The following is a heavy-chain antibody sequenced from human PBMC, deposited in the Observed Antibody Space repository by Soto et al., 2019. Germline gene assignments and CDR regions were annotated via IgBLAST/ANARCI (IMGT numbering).Heavy chain of an antibody. CDR3: ARVPSGTYGGVED. J-gene: IGHJ4*02. V-gene: IGHV3-33*01. Sequence: QVQLVESGGGVVQPGRSLRLSCATSGFTFSSYGMHWVRQAPGKGLEWVAVIWYDGSNKYYADSVKGRFTISRDNSKNTLYLQMYSLRAEDTAVYYCARVPSGTYGGVEDWGQGTLVTVSS. D-gene: IGHD1-26*01. CDR1: GFTFSSYG. CDR2: IWYDGSNK.